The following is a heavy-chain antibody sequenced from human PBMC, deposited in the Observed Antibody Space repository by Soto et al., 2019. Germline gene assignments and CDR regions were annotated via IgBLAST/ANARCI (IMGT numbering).Heavy chain of an antibody. V-gene: IGHV3-74*01. CDR1: GFTFSDYW. D-gene: IGHD7-27*01. Sequence: EVQLVESWGGLVQPGGSLRLSCAASGFTFSDYWMAWARQAPGKGLFWVSRINSDGSIAHYAESVKGRFTISRDNAKNTLWLQVNSLRDDDTAVYYCGRERWGLLDIWGQGAMVTVSS. J-gene: IGHJ3*02. CDR3: GRERWGLLDI. CDR2: INSDGSIA.